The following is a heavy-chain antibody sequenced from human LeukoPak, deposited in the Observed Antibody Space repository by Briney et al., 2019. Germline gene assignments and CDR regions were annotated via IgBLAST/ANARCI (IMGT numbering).Heavy chain of an antibody. D-gene: IGHD1-26*01. V-gene: IGHV3-21*05. CDR1: GFTFSDYS. CDR3: ARDHKWAFDY. Sequence: GGSLRLSCAASGFTFSDYSVNWVRQAPGRGLEWISYIGLGSGFVSYADSVKGRSTITSDTARNSLYLQMSSLRAEDTAVYFCARDHKWAFDYWGQGILVTVSS. J-gene: IGHJ4*02. CDR2: IGLGSGFV.